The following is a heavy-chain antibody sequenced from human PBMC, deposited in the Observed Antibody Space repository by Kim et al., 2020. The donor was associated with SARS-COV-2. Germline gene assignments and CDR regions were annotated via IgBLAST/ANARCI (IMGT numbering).Heavy chain of an antibody. V-gene: IGHV3-30*02. Sequence: VKGRFTISRDNSKNTLYLQVNSLRPEDTAVYYCAKDSEHGSGSYGYFQHWGQGTLVTVSS. CDR3: AKDSEHGSGSYGYFQH. J-gene: IGHJ1*01. D-gene: IGHD3-10*01.